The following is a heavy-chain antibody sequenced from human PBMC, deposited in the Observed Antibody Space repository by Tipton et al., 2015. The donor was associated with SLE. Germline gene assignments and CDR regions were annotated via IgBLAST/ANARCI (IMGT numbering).Heavy chain of an antibody. Sequence: GSLRLSCAASGFTFSSYAMHWVRQAPGKGLEWVSSISSSSSYIYYADSVKGRFTISRDNAKNSLYLQMNSLRAEDTAVYYCARDYSSHYYFDYWGQGTLVTVSS. D-gene: IGHD6-13*01. CDR1: GFTFSSYA. J-gene: IGHJ4*02. CDR3: ARDYSSHYYFDY. CDR2: ISSSSSYI. V-gene: IGHV3-21*01.